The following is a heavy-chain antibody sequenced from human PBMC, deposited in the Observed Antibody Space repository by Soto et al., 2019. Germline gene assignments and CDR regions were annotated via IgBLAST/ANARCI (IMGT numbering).Heavy chain of an antibody. J-gene: IGHJ4*02. D-gene: IGHD6-19*01. CDR1: GGSISSYY. Sequence: SETLSLTCTVSGGSISSYYWSWIRQPPGKGLEWIGYIHYSGSTNYNPSLKSRVTISVDTSKNQFSLKLSSVTAADTAVYYCARDGGSGWYRDFDYWGQGXLVTVSS. CDR3: ARDGGSGWYRDFDY. CDR2: IHYSGST. V-gene: IGHV4-59*01.